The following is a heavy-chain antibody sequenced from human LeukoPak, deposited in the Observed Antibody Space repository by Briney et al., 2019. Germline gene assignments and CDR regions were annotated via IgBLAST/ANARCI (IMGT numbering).Heavy chain of an antibody. CDR1: GGSFSSGYY. D-gene: IGHD4-17*01. V-gene: IGHV4-38-2*02. CDR3: ARATTAFGY. CDR2: IYHSGST. J-gene: IGHJ4*02. Sequence: SETLSLTCTVSGGSFSSGYYWGWIRQPPGKGLEWIGSIYHSGSTYYNPSLKSRVTISVDTSKNQFSLKLSSVTAADTAVYYCARATTAFGYWGQGTLVTVSS.